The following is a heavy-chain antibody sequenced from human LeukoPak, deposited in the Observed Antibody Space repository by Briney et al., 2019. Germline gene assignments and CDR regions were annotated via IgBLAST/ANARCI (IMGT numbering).Heavy chain of an antibody. CDR3: AKDRCSNGVGCYYYYMDV. Sequence: PGGSLRLSCAASGFIFKNYGMHWVRQAPGKGLEWVAYIRFDGTTKDHADSVKGRFVISRDNAKKTLYLQMNSLRVEDTAVYYCAKDRCSNGVGCYYYYMDVWGKGTTVTISS. D-gene: IGHD2-8*01. J-gene: IGHJ6*03. CDR1: GFIFKNYG. CDR2: IRFDGTTK. V-gene: IGHV3-30*02.